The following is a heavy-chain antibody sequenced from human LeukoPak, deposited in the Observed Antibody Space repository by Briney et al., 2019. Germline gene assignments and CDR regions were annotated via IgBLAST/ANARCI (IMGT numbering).Heavy chain of an antibody. D-gene: IGHD6-19*01. Sequence: QPGRSLRLSCAASGFTFSSYGMHWVRQAPGKGLEWVAVIWYDGSNKYYADSVKGRFTISRDNSKNTLYLQMNSLRAEDTAVYYCARDRFHSNGWHWYSDDWGQGTLVTVSS. CDR2: IWYDGSNK. CDR3: ARDRFHSNGWHWYSDD. V-gene: IGHV3-33*01. CDR1: GFTFSSYG. J-gene: IGHJ4*02.